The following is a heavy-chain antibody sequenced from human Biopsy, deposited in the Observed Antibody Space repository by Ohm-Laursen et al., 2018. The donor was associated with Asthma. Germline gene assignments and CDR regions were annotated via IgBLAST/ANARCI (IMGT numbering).Heavy chain of an antibody. CDR3: ARRGITGTTLDY. CDR1: GYTFTSYY. V-gene: IGHV1-46*01. Sequence: ASVKVSCKSSGYTFTSYYMHWVRQAPGQGLEWMGIINPSGGSTSYAQKFQGRVAMTRDTSTSTVYMELSSLRSEDTAVYYCARRGITGTTLDYWGQGTLVTVSS. D-gene: IGHD1-7*01. J-gene: IGHJ4*02. CDR2: INPSGGST.